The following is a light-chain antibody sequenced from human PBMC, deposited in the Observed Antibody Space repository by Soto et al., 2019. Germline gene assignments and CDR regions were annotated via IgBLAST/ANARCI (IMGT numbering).Light chain of an antibody. CDR3: HQYDNWPRT. Sequence: EILMTQSPATLSVSPGERATLSCRASQSVSSNLAWYQQKPGQAPRLLIHGASNRATGIPARFTGSGSGTEFTLTISSLQSEDFAFYYCHQYDNWPRTFGGGTKVEIK. J-gene: IGKJ4*01. V-gene: IGKV3D-15*01. CDR2: GAS. CDR1: QSVSSN.